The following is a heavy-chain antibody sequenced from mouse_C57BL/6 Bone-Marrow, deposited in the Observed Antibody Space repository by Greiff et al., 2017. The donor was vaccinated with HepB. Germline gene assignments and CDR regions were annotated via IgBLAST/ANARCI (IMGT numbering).Heavy chain of an antibody. CDR1: GYTFTSYW. CDR3: ARGDYDRFAY. CDR2: IYPGSGSN. V-gene: IGHV1-55*01. D-gene: IGHD2-4*01. Sequence: QVQLQQPGAELVKPGDSVKMSCTASGYTFTSYWLTWVKQRPGQGLEWNGDIYPGSGSNNYNEKFKSKATLTVDTSSSTAYMQLSSLTSEDSAVYYCARGDYDRFAYWGQGTLVTVSA. J-gene: IGHJ3*01.